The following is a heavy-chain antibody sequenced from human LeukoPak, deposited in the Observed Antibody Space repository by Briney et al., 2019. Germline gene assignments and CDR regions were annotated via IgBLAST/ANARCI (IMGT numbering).Heavy chain of an antibody. J-gene: IGHJ3*02. D-gene: IGHD2-2*01. CDR1: GFTFSSYW. CDR2: INSYGSST. Sequence: GGSLRLSCAASGFTFSSYWMHWVRQAPGKGPVWVSRINSYGSSTSYAASVKGRFTISRDNAKNTLYLQMNSLRAEDTAVYYCARIEYQLLGAFDIWGQGTMVTVSS. CDR3: ARIEYQLLGAFDI. V-gene: IGHV3-74*01.